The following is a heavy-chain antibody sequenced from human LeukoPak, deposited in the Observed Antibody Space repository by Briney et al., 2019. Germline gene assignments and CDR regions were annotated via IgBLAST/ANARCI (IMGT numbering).Heavy chain of an antibody. D-gene: IGHD3-10*01. J-gene: IGHJ6*04. CDR2: IYYSGST. CDR1: GGSISSGGHY. CDR3: ARDSDYYGSGSYSNYYYYGMDV. V-gene: IGHV4-31*03. Sequence: SETLSLTCTVSGGSISSGGHYWSWIRQHPGKGLEWIGYIYYSGSTYYNPSLKSRVTISADTSKNQFSLKLSSVTAADTAVYYCARDSDYYGSGSYSNYYYYGMDVWGKGTTVTVSS.